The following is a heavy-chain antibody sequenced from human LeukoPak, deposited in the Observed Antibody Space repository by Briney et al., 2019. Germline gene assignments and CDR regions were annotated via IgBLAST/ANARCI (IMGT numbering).Heavy chain of an antibody. V-gene: IGHV4-59*01. CDR3: ASWGERKGPRYSSGWHNWFDP. Sequence: SETLSLTCTVSGGSISSYYWSWIRQPPGKGLEWIGYIYYSESTNYNPSLKSRVTISVDTSKNQFSLKLSSVTAADTAVYYCASWGERKGPRYSSGWHNWFDPWGQGTLVTVSS. CDR1: GGSISSYY. CDR2: IYYSEST. D-gene: IGHD6-19*01. J-gene: IGHJ5*02.